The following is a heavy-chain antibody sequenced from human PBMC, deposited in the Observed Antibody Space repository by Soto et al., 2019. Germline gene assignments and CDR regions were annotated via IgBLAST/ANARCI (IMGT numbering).Heavy chain of an antibody. D-gene: IGHD5-12*01. CDR1: GFTLSSYW. J-gene: IGHJ4*02. CDR3: ARSRDGYNFVGDC. V-gene: IGHV3-74*01. CDR2: INIDGSST. Sequence: EVQLVESGGGLVQPGGSLRLSCAASGFTLSSYWMHWVRQAPGKGLVWVSRINIDGSSTSYADSVKGRFTNPRDNAKNRLYLQVNSLRAEDTAVYYCARSRDGYNFVGDCWGQGTLVTVSS.